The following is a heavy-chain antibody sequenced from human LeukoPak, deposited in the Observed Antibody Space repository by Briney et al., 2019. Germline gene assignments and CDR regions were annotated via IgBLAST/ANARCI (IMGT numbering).Heavy chain of an antibody. Sequence: SETLSLTCTVSGGSISSSSYDWGWIRGPRGKGLEWIGSVYNSGSTYYNPSLKSRVIVSLDTSKNQFSLRLTSVTAADTAVYYCARDTGQYTPGTPGFTRFDPWGQGTLVTVSS. CDR3: ARDTGQYTPGTPGFTRFDP. V-gene: IGHV4-39*07. CDR2: VYNSGST. CDR1: GGSISSSSYD. J-gene: IGHJ5*02. D-gene: IGHD2-15*01.